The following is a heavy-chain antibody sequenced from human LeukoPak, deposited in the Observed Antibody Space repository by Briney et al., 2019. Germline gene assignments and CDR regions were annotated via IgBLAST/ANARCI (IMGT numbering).Heavy chain of an antibody. J-gene: IGHJ4*02. D-gene: IGHD1-26*01. CDR1: GFTFSSFG. CDR3: TTDGVGVEGATYDN. CDR2: ISGSGGST. Sequence: GGSLRLSCAASGFTFSSFGMTWVRQAPGKGLEWVSAISGSGGSTYYADSVKGRFTISRDNSKNTLYLQMNSLKTEDTAVYYCTTDGVGVEGATYDNWGQGTLVSVSS. V-gene: IGHV3-23*01.